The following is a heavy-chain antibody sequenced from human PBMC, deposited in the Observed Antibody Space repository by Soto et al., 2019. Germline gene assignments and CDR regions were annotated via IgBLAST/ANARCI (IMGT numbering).Heavy chain of an antibody. V-gene: IGHV1-69*01. CDR1: GGTFSSYA. J-gene: IGHJ4*02. D-gene: IGHD2-21*02. CDR3: ASLTYCGGDCYPYLFDY. CDR2: IIPIFGTA. Sequence: QVQLVQSGAEVKKPGSSVKVSCKASGGTFSSYAISWVRQAPGQGLEWMGGIIPIFGTANYAQKFQGRVTITADEATSTAYMVLSSLRSEDTAVYYCASLTYCGGDCYPYLFDYWGQGTLVTVSS.